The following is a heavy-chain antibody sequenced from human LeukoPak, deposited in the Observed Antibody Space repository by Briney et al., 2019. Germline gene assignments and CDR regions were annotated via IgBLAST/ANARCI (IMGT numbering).Heavy chain of an antibody. CDR2: IIPIFGTA. CDR1: GYTFTSYG. J-gene: IGHJ5*02. Sequence: SVKVSCKASGYTFTSYGISWVRQAPGQGLEWMGGIIPIFGTANYAQKFQGRVTITADESTSTAYMELSSLRSEDTAVYYCARNTGYCSGGSCYVHDWFDPWGQGTLVTVPS. V-gene: IGHV1-69*13. D-gene: IGHD2-15*01. CDR3: ARNTGYCSGGSCYVHDWFDP.